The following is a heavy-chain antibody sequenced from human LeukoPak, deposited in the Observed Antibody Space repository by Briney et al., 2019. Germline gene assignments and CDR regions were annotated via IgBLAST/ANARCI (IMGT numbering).Heavy chain of an antibody. CDR2: ISGSGGST. J-gene: IGHJ6*03. CDR1: GFTFSSYA. CDR3: ARDVVVPAAIFHYYYMDV. Sequence: TGGSLRLSCAASGFTFSSYAMSWVRQAPGKGLEWVSAISGSGGSTYYADSVKGRFTISRDNSKNTLYLQMNSLRAEDTAVYYCARDVVVPAAIFHYYYMDVWGKGTTVTVSS. D-gene: IGHD2-2*02. V-gene: IGHV3-23*01.